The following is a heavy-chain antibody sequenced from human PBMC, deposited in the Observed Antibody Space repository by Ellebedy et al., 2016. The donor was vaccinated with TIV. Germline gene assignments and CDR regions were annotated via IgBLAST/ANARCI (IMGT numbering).Heavy chain of an antibody. V-gene: IGHV1-3*04. J-gene: IGHJ4*02. CDR2: INTGNGNT. CDR3: ARVKWELPFDY. Sequence: AASVKVSCKASGYTFTTYAMHWVRQAPGQGLEWMGRINTGNGNTKYSQKFQGRVTITRDTSASTAFMELSSLRSEDTAVYFCARVKWELPFDYWGQGTLVTVSS. CDR1: GYTFTTYA. D-gene: IGHD1-26*01.